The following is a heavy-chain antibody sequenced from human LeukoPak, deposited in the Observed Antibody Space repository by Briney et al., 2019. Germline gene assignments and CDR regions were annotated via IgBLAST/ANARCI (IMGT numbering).Heavy chain of an antibody. V-gene: IGHV3-21*01. CDR2: ISSSSTYI. D-gene: IGHD3-10*02. J-gene: IGHJ4*02. Sequence: GGSLRLSCAASGFTFSSYSMSWARQAPGKGLEWVSSISSSSTYIYYADSVKGRFTISRDNAKSSLYLQMNSLRAEDTAVYYCARDGELFGELFWGQGALVIVSS. CDR3: ARDGELFGELF. CDR1: GFTFSSYS.